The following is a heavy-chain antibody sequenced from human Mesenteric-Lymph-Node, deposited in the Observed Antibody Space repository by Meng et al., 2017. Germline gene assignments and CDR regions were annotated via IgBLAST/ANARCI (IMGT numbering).Heavy chain of an antibody. Sequence: SVKVSCKASGGTFSSYAISWVRQAPGQGLEWMGGIIPIFGTANYAQKFQGRVTMTRNTSISTAYMELSSLRSEDTAVYYCARGYSSGDAGIDYWGQGTLVTVSS. CDR2: IIPIFGTA. CDR1: GGTFSSYA. CDR3: ARGYSSGDAGIDY. V-gene: IGHV1-69*05. D-gene: IGHD6-19*01. J-gene: IGHJ4*02.